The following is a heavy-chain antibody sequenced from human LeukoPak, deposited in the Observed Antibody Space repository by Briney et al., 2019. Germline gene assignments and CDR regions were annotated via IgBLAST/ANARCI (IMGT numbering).Heavy chain of an antibody. D-gene: IGHD3-22*01. CDR1: GFTFSSYG. Sequence: TGGSLRLSCAASGFTFSSYGMHWVRQAPGKGLEWVAFIRYDGSNKYYADSVKGRFTISRDNSKNTLYLQMNSLRAEDTAVYYCASTTPDYYDSSGNAFDIWGQGTMVTVSS. V-gene: IGHV3-30*02. J-gene: IGHJ3*02. CDR2: IRYDGSNK. CDR3: ASTTPDYYDSSGNAFDI.